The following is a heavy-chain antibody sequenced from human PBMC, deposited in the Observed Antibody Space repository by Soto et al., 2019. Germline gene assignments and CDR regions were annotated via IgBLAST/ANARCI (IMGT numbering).Heavy chain of an antibody. CDR1: GYTFTGYY. V-gene: IGHV1-2*04. D-gene: IGHD6-19*01. CDR2: INPNSGGT. J-gene: IGHJ4*02. Sequence: ASVKVSCKASGYTFTGYYMHWVRQAPGQGLEWMGWINPNSGGTNYAQKFQGWVTMTRDTSISTAYMELSRLRSDDTAVYYCARGIEGVAGTEGGEYFDYWGQGTLVTVSS. CDR3: ARGIEGVAGTEGGEYFDY.